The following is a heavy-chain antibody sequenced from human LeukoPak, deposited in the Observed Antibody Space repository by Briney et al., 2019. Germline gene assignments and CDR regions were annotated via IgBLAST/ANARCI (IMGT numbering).Heavy chain of an antibody. CDR2: IIPILGIA. D-gene: IGHD2/OR15-2a*01. Sequence: SVKVSCKASGGTFSSYAISWVRQAPGQGLEWMGRIIPILGIANYAQKFQGRVTMTRDTSISTAYMELSRLRSDDTAVYYCARVGSAYYFYFDYWGQGTLVTVSS. J-gene: IGHJ4*02. V-gene: IGHV1-69*04. CDR1: GGTFSSYA. CDR3: ARVGSAYYFYFDY.